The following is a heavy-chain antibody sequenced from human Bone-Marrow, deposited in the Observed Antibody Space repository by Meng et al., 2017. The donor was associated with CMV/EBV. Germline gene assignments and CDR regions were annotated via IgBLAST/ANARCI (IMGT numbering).Heavy chain of an antibody. CDR2: ISSRGTYI. J-gene: IGHJ4*02. V-gene: IGHV3-21*01. Sequence: CAASGFTFSSYSMNWVRQAPGKGLEWVSSISSRGTYIYYADSVKGRFTISRDNAKNSLYLQMTSLRAEDTAVYYCARDLAIATPVPDYWGQGTLVTVSS. D-gene: IGHD2-2*02. CDR3: ARDLAIATPVPDY. CDR1: GFTFSSYS.